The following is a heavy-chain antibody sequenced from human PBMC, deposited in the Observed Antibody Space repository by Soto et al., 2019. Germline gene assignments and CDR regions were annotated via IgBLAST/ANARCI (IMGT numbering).Heavy chain of an antibody. J-gene: IGHJ6*02. D-gene: IGHD2-2*01. CDR3: AKGQHCSSTSCYLYYYGMDV. Sequence: PGGSLRLSCAASGFTFSSYSMNWVRQAPGKGLEWVAVISYDGSNKYYADSVKGRLTISRDNSKKMLYLQMNSLRPEDTAVYYCAKGQHCSSTSCYLYYYGMDVWGQGTKVTVSS. CDR1: GFTFSSYS. CDR2: ISYDGSNK. V-gene: IGHV3-30*18.